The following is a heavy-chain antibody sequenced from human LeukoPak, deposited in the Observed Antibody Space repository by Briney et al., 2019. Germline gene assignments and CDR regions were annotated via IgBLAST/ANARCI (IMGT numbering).Heavy chain of an antibody. CDR2: MNPNSGNT. V-gene: IGHV1-8*01. CDR1: GYTFTSYD. D-gene: IGHD6-19*01. Sequence: ASVKVCCKASGYTFTSYDINWVRQATGQGLEWMGWMNPNSGNTGYAQKFQGRVTMTRNTSMSTAYMELSSLRSEDTAVYYCAGSYSSGYAYYYGMDVWGQGTTVTVSS. CDR3: AGSYSSGYAYYYGMDV. J-gene: IGHJ6*02.